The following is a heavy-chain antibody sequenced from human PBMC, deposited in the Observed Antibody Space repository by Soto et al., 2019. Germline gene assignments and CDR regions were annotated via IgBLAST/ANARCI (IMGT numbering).Heavy chain of an antibody. CDR3: AKDGYKYKYYSDY. J-gene: IGHJ4*02. V-gene: IGHV3-30*18. Sequence: QVQLVESGGGVVQPGRSLRLSCAASGFTFSSYGMHWVRQAPGKGLEWVAVISKDGGDKEYAESVKGRCTISRENSKSTVYLQMNSLRVEDTAVYYCAKDGYKYKYYSDYWGQGTLVTVSS. CDR2: ISKDGGDK. CDR1: GFTFSSYG. D-gene: IGHD5-18*01.